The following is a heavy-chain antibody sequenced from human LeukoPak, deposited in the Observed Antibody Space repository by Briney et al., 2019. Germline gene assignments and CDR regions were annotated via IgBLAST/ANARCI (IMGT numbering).Heavy chain of an antibody. J-gene: IGHJ4*02. CDR2: ISYDGSNK. CDR1: GFTFSSYA. V-gene: IGHV3-30-3*02. D-gene: IGHD6-13*01. Sequence: GGSLRLSCAASGFTFSSYAMHWVRQAPGKGLEWVAVISYDGSNKYYADSVKGRFTISRDSSNNTLYLQMNSLRAEDTAVYYCAKWYCSSRGSYWGQGTLVTVSS. CDR3: AKWYCSSRGSY.